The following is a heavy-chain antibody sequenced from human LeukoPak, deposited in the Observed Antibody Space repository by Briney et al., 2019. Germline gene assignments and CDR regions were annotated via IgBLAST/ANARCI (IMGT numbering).Heavy chain of an antibody. Sequence: GASVKVSCTASGYTFTSYGIRWVRQAPGQGLEWMGWISAYNGNTNYAQKLQGRVTMTTDTSTSTAYMELRSLRSDDTAVYYCARDQGCDFWSGYCDAFDIWGQGTMVTVSS. V-gene: IGHV1-18*01. J-gene: IGHJ3*02. CDR3: ARDQGCDFWSGYCDAFDI. D-gene: IGHD3-3*01. CDR2: ISAYNGNT. CDR1: GYTFTSYG.